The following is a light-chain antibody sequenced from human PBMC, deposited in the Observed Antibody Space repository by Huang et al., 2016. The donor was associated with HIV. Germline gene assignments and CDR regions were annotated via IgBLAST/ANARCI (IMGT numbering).Light chain of an antibody. CDR2: SAS. CDR1: QSVSNN. Sequence: EIVMTQSPATLSVSPGERVNLSCRASQSVSNNLALYQQKPGQAPRLLVYSASTRATGIPARFSGSGSGTEFTLTISSLQSEHFAVYYCQQYDSWPITFGPGTRVD. CDR3: QQYDSWPIT. J-gene: IGKJ3*01. V-gene: IGKV3-15*01.